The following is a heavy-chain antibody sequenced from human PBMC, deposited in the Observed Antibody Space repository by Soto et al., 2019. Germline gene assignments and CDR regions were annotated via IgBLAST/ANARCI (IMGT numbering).Heavy chain of an antibody. CDR1: GYTFRNYI. CDR2: ISSDNGNT. J-gene: IGHJ6*02. CDR3: ARYCAGNACYSRHYYAMDV. D-gene: IGHD2-21*02. Sequence: QVQLVQSAGEVKKPGASAIVSCQASGYTFRNYIIAWLRQAPGQGLEWMGWISSDNGNTNDARQFRGRVTLTTDTSTSAAYLELRNLGSDDAATYYCARYCAGNACYSRHYYAMDVWGQGTTVSVSS. V-gene: IGHV1-18*01.